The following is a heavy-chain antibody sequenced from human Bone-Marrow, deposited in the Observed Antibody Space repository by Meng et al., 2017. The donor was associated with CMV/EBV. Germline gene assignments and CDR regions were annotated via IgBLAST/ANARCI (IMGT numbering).Heavy chain of an antibody. D-gene: IGHD6-13*01. V-gene: IGHV1-2*02. CDR3: ARDLLPISRSEAALA. CDR1: GFIFTDHF. Sequence: ASVKVSCKVSGFIFTDHFMHWVRQVPGQGLEWMGKINPDNGDTNYAQKFQGRVTMTRDTFISTVFIELSRLRYDDTAIYYCARDLLPISRSEAALAWGPGSLVTVSS. CDR2: INPDNGDT. J-gene: IGHJ5*02.